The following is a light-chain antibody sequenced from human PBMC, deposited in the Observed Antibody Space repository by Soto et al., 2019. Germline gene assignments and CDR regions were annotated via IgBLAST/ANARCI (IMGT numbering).Light chain of an antibody. Sequence: EIVMTQSPATLSVSPGERATLSCRASQGISSNLAWYQQKLVQAPRLLIYGASTRATGIPARFSGSGSGTEFTLTISSLQSEDFAVYYCQQYNKWPPWTFGQGTKVEIK. V-gene: IGKV3-15*01. CDR1: QGISSN. CDR2: GAS. J-gene: IGKJ1*01. CDR3: QQYNKWPPWT.